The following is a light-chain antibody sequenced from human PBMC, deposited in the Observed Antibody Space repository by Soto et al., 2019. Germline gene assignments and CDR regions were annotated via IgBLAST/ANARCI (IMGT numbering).Light chain of an antibody. CDR1: QSFSSY. V-gene: IGKV3-11*01. CDR2: DAS. J-gene: IGKJ1*01. CDR3: QQRSNWPRT. Sequence: EIVLSQSPCTLSLSNGESATLSCRASQSFSSYLAWYQQKPGQAPRVLIYDASNRATGIPARFSGSGSGTDFTLTISSLEPEDFAVYYCQQRSNWPRTFGQGTMVDVK.